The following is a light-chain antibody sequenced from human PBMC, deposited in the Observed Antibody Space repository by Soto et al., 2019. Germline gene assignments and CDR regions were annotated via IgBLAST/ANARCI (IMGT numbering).Light chain of an antibody. CDR1: QSVGSN. V-gene: IGKV3-15*01. Sequence: EMVMTQSPATVSVSPGERVTLSCRASQSVGSNLALYQQKPGQAPRLLIYGASTRATGVPARFSGSGSGTDFTLTISSLQSEDFAVYYCQQYNNWPLTFGGGTNVEI. CDR3: QQYNNWPLT. J-gene: IGKJ4*01. CDR2: GAS.